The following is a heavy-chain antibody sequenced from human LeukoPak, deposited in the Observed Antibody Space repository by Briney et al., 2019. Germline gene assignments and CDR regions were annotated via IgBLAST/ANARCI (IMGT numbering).Heavy chain of an antibody. D-gene: IGHD5-18*01. V-gene: IGHV3-48*03. J-gene: IGHJ4*02. CDR2: ISSSGSTI. CDR1: GFTFSSYE. Sequence: GGSLRLSCAASGFTFSSYEMNWVRQAPGKGLEWVSYISSSGSTIYYADSVKGRFTISRDNAKNSLYLQMNSLRAEDTAVYYCARGYSYETPPDYWGQGTLVTVSS. CDR3: ARGYSYETPPDY.